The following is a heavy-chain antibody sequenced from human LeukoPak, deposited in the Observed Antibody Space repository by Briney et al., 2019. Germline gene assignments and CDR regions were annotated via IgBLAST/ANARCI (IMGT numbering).Heavy chain of an antibody. CDR1: GFTFSSYD. Sequence: GGSLRLSCAPFGFTFSSYDMAWVHQAPGKGLEWVSSLSTNGRYIYYAVSVKGRFTVSRDNAKNSLYLEMNSLRAEDTAVYYCARGGMTAIPSDAFDLWGQGAMVTVSS. J-gene: IGHJ3*01. D-gene: IGHD2-21*02. CDR3: ARGGMTAIPSDAFDL. V-gene: IGHV3-21*01. CDR2: LSTNGRYI.